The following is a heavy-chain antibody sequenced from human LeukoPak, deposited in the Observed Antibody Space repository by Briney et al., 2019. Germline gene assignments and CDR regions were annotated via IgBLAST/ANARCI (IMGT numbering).Heavy chain of an antibody. CDR3: ARGGRSSGWVDY. CDR1: GDSINSLDL. V-gene: IGHV4-4*02. CDR2: MYLSGTT. Sequence: SETLSLTCTVSGDSINSLDLWSWVRQPPGKGLEWIGEMYLSGTTHSNPSVKSRVTISIDKSKNQFSLKLSSVTAADTAVYYCARGGRSSGWVDYWGQGTLVTVSS. D-gene: IGHD6-19*01. J-gene: IGHJ4*02.